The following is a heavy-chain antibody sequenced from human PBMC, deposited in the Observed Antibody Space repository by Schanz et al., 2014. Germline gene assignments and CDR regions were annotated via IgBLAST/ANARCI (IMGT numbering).Heavy chain of an antibody. V-gene: IGHV1-46*03. Sequence: QGQLVQSGAEVKKPGASVKVSCKASGYTFTSYGITWVRQAPGQGLEWMGIINPSGGSTSYAQKFQGRVTMTRDTSTSTVYMELSSLRSEDTAVYYCARDGEAAAGCDYWGQGTIVTVSS. CDR3: ARDGEAAAGCDY. J-gene: IGHJ3*01. CDR2: INPSGGST. CDR1: GYTFTSYG. D-gene: IGHD6-13*01.